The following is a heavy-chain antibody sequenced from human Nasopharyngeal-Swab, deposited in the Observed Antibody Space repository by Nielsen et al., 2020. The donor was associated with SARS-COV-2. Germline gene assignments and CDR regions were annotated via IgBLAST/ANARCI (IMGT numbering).Heavy chain of an antibody. CDR3: ARDSDYYDGVALLWYFDY. CDR2: ISSSSSYI. Sequence: WIRQPPGKGLEWVSSISSSSSYIYYADSVKGRLTISRDNAKNSLYLQMNSLRAEDTAVYYCARDSDYYDGVALLWYFDYWGQGTLVTVSS. V-gene: IGHV3-21*01. J-gene: IGHJ4*02. D-gene: IGHD3-22*01.